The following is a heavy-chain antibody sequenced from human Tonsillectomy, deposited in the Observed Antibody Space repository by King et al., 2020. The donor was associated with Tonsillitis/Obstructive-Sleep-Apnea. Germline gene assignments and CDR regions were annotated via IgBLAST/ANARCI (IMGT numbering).Heavy chain of an antibody. CDR2: ISWNSGSI. Sequence: VQLVESGGGLVQPGRSLRLSCAASGFTFDDYAMHWVRQAPGKGLEWVSGISWNSGSIGYADSVKGRFTISRDNAKNSLYLQMNSLRAEDTALYYCAKNSLDASRAASAFDIWGQGTMVTVSS. V-gene: IGHV3-9*01. CDR3: AKNSLDASRAASAFDI. J-gene: IGHJ3*02. D-gene: IGHD1-1*01. CDR1: GFTFDDYA.